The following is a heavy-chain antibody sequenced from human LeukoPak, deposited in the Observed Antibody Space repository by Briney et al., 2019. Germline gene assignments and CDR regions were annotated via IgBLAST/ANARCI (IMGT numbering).Heavy chain of an antibody. D-gene: IGHD3-22*01. Sequence: ASVKVPCKASGYPFNLYGITWVRQTPGQGLEWLGWISPHTANTNYVQNLQDRVTLTTDTSTSTVYMQLRSLRSDDTAVYYCARVVYYDSSGYFDNWGQGTLVTVSS. V-gene: IGHV1-18*01. CDR2: ISPHTANT. CDR3: ARVVYYDSSGYFDN. J-gene: IGHJ4*02. CDR1: GYPFNLYG.